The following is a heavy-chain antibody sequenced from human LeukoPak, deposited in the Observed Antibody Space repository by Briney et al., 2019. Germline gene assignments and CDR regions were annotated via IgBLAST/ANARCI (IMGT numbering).Heavy chain of an antibody. CDR3: ARGGFSGSFWYFDY. CDR2: INHSGST. V-gene: IGHV4-39*07. D-gene: IGHD3-10*01. CDR1: GGSISSSSYY. Sequence: SETLSLTCTVSGGSISSSSYYWSWIRQPPGKGLEWIGEINHSGSTNYNPSLKSRVTISVDTSKNQFSLKLSSVTAADTAVYYCARGGFSGSFWYFDYWGQGTLVTVSS. J-gene: IGHJ4*02.